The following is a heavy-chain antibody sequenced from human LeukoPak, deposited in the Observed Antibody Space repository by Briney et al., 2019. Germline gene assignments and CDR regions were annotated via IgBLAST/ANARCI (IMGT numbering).Heavy chain of an antibody. Sequence: GESLKISCKGSGYSFTSYWIGWVRQMPGKGLEWMGIIYPGDSDTRYSPSFQGQVTISADKSISTAYLQWSSLKASDTAMYYCARDNIVVVPAAMGDYYYYYGMDVWGQGTTVTVSS. J-gene: IGHJ6*02. CDR1: GYSFTSYW. CDR2: IYPGDSDT. V-gene: IGHV5-51*01. D-gene: IGHD2-2*01. CDR3: ARDNIVVVPAAMGDYYYYYGMDV.